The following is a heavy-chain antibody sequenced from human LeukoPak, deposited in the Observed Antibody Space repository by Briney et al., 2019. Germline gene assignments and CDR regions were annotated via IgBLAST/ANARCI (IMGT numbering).Heavy chain of an antibody. J-gene: IGHJ3*02. D-gene: IGHD3-10*01. CDR1: GNTFTHYS. Sequence: ASVKVSCKASGNTFTHYSMHWVRQAPGQRLEWMGWINTGNGNTKYSQKFQGRVTLTRDTSASTAYMELTSLRSEDTAVYYCTRTIGPQVPFDIWGQGTMVTVSS. CDR2: INTGNGNT. V-gene: IGHV1-3*04. CDR3: TRTIGPQVPFDI.